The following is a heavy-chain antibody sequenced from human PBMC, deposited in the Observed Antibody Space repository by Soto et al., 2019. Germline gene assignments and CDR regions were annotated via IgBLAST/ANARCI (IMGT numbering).Heavy chain of an antibody. CDR2: IRSKGYGGTT. Sequence: SLRLSCTGSGFTFGDFGMSWFRQAPGKGLEWLSFIRSKGYGGTTESAASVRGRFITSRDDSKSIAYLQMNNLKTEDTAVYYCASLTSWSQEYYYGMDVWGQGTTVTVS. V-gene: IGHV3-49*03. CDR3: ASLTSWSQEYYYGMDV. CDR1: GFTFGDFG. D-gene: IGHD2-2*01. J-gene: IGHJ6*02.